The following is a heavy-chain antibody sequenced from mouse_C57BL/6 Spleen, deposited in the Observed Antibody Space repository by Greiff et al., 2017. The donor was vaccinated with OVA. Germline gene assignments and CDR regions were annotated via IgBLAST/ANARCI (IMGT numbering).Heavy chain of an antibody. CDR1: GYTFTSYW. J-gene: IGHJ4*01. Sequence: VQLQQPGAELVRPGTSVKLSCKASGYTFTSYWMHWVKQRPGQGLEWIGVIDPSDSYTNYNQKFKGKATLTVDTSSSTAYMQLSILTSEDSAVYYCARRDYAMDYWGQGTSVTVSS. CDR3: ARRDYAMDY. CDR2: IDPSDSYT. V-gene: IGHV1-59*01.